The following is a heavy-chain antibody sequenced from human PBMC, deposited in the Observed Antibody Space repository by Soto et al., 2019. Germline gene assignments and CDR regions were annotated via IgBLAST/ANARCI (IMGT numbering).Heavy chain of an antibody. CDR1: GGSISSGGYS. V-gene: IGHV4-61*08. J-gene: IGHJ4*02. Sequence: SETLYLTCSVSGGSISSGGYSWSWIRQPPGKGLEWIGYIYYSGSTNYNPSLKSRVTISVDTSKNQFSLKLSSVTAADTAVYYCARRYGSTLDYWGQGTLVTVSS. CDR3: ARRYGSTLDY. D-gene: IGHD2-2*01. CDR2: IYYSGST.